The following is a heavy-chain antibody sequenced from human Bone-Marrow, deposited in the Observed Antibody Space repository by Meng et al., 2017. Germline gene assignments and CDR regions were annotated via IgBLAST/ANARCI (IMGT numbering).Heavy chain of an antibody. J-gene: IGHJ4*02. V-gene: IGHV3-21*01. Sequence: GGSLRLSCAASGFTFSSYSMNWVRQAPGKGREWVSSISSSSSYIYYADSVKGRFTISRDNAKNSLYLQMNSLRAEDTAVYYCARVPTLGLQGDYWGQGTLVTVSS. CDR2: ISSSSSYI. D-gene: IGHD5-24*01. CDR1: GFTFSSYS. CDR3: ARVPTLGLQGDY.